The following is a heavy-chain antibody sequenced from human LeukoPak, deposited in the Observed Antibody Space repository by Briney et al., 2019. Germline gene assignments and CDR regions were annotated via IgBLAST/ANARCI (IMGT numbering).Heavy chain of an antibody. CDR2: IYYSGST. J-gene: IGHJ3*02. Sequence: NPSETLSLTCTVSGGSISSGGYYWSWIRQHPGKGLEWIGCIYYSGSTYYNPSLKSRVTISVDTSKNQFSLKLSSVTAADTAVYYCARDFTRYYDSSGTLGAFDIWGQGTMVTVSS. D-gene: IGHD3-22*01. CDR3: ARDFTRYYDSSGTLGAFDI. V-gene: IGHV4-31*03. CDR1: GGSISSGGYY.